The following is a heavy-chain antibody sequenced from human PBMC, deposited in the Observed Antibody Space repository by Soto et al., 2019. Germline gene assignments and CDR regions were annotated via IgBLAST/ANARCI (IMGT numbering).Heavy chain of an antibody. CDR3: ARDGLGDIAVAGK. V-gene: IGHV1-8*01. CDR2: MNPNSGNT. CDR1: GYTFTSYD. J-gene: IGHJ4*02. Sequence: ASVKASCKASGYTFTSYDINWVRQATGQGLEWMGWMNPNSGNTGYAQKFQGRVTMTRNTSISTAYMELRSLRSDDAAVYYCARDGLGDIAVAGKWGQGTLVTVSS. D-gene: IGHD6-19*01.